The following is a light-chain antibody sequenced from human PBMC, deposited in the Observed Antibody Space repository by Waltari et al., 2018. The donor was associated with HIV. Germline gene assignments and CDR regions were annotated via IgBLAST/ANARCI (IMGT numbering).Light chain of an antibody. V-gene: IGLV2-8*01. CDR3: SSFAGNNDKVV. CDR2: QVT. J-gene: IGLJ2*01. Sequence: QSALTQPPSASASPGQSVTISCTGTSSDVGGYNFVSWYQQRPGKAPKLIIYQVTRRPSGVPARFSGSKSDSTASLTVSGLQVEDEADYYCSSFAGNNDKVVFGGGTKLTVL. CDR1: SSDVGGYNF.